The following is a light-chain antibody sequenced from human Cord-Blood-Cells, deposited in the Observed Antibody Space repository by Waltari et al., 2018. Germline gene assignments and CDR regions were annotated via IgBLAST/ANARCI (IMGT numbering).Light chain of an antibody. Sequence: DVVMTQSPLSLPVTLGQPASISCRSSQSLVHSDGNTYLNWFQQRPGQSPRRLIYKVSNRDSGVPDRFSGSGSDTDFTLKISRVEAEDVGVYYCMQGTHWYTFGQGTKLEIK. J-gene: IGKJ2*01. V-gene: IGKV2-30*02. CDR2: KVS. CDR1: QSLVHSDGNTY. CDR3: MQGTHWYT.